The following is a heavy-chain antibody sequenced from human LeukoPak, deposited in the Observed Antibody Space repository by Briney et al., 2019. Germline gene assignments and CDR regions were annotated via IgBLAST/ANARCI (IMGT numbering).Heavy chain of an antibody. V-gene: IGHV1-18*01. J-gene: IGHJ4*02. CDR1: GYTFTSYS. D-gene: IGHD2-15*01. CDR3: ARWVVAATPVSLDY. CDR2: ISAYNGNT. Sequence: ASVKVSCKAPGYTFTSYSISWVRQAPGQGLEWMGWISAYNGNTNYAQKLQGRVTMTTDTSTSTAYMELRSLRSDDTAVYYCARWVVAATPVSLDYWGQGTLVTVSS.